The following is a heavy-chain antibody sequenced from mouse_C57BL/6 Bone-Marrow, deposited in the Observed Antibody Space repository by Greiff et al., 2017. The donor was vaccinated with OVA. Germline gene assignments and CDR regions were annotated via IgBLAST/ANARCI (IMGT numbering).Heavy chain of an antibody. CDR3: ARGTGIPVYWYFDV. V-gene: IGHV1-61*01. J-gene: IGHJ1*03. CDR1: GYTFTSYW. Sequence: QVQLQQPGAELVRPGSSVKLSCKASGYTFTSYWMDWVKQRPGQGLEWIGNIYPSDSETHYNQKFKDKATLTVDKSSSTAYMQLSSLTSEDSAVYYCARGTGIPVYWYFDVWGTGTTVTVSS. CDR2: IYPSDSET. D-gene: IGHD4-1*01.